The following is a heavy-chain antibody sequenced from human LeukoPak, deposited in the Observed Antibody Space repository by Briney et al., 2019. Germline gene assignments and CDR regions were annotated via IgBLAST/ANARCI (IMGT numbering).Heavy chain of an antibody. CDR1: GGSFSGYY. Sequence: SETLSLTCAVYGGSFSGYYWSWIRQPPGKGLEWIGEINHSGSTNYNPSLKSRVTISVDTSKNQFSLKLSSVTAADTAVYYCARGRGVSGYWGQGTLVTVSS. J-gene: IGHJ4*02. D-gene: IGHD6-13*01. V-gene: IGHV4-34*01. CDR3: ARGRGVSGY. CDR2: INHSGST.